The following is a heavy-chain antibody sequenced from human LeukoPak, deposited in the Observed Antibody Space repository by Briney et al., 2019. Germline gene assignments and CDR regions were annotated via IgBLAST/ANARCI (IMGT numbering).Heavy chain of an antibody. CDR2: IYYSGRT. J-gene: IGHJ3*02. D-gene: IGHD5-24*01. Sequence: SETMSLTCTVSGDSINSYYWNWIRQPPGKGLEWIGYIYYSGRTDYNPSLKSRVTISVDTSKHQFSMKLKSVTAADTAVYFCARGRWLPNAFDIWGQGTMVTVFS. V-gene: IGHV4-59*01. CDR3: ARGRWLPNAFDI. CDR1: GDSINSYY.